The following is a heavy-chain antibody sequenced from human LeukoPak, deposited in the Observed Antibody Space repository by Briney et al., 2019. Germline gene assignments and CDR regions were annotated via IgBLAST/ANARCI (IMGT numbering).Heavy chain of an antibody. CDR2: INSDGITT. J-gene: IGHJ6*02. CDR3: VRDYYYGLDV. Sequence: GGSLILPCAASGFTFSSYWMHWVRQAPGKGLVWVTRINSDGITTSYADSVKGRFTISRDNAKNTLHLQMNSLRADDTALYYCVRDYYYGLDVWGQGTTVTVSS. CDR1: GFTFSSYW. V-gene: IGHV3-74*01.